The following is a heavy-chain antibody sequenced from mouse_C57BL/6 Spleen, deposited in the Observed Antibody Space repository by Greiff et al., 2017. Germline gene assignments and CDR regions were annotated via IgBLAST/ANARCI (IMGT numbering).Heavy chain of an antibody. CDR2: IYPGSGST. V-gene: IGHV1-55*01. J-gene: IGHJ3*01. CDR3: ARPPYYSNYEGFAY. CDR1: GYTFTSYW. D-gene: IGHD2-5*01. Sequence: VQLQQPGAELVKPGASVKMSCKASGYTFTSYWITWVKQRPGQGLEWIGDIYPGSGSTNYNEKFKSMATLTVDTSSSTAYMQLSSLTSEDSAVYYCARPPYYSNYEGFAYWGQGTLVTVSA.